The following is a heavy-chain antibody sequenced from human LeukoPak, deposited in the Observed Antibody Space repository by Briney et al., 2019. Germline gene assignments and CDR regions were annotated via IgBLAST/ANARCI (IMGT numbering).Heavy chain of an antibody. CDR3: ARKAGKMFDY. CDR2: IKQDGREK. V-gene: IGHV3-7*01. Sequence: PGGSLRLSCTASGFTFSNYWMTWVRQAPGKGMEWVADIKQDGREKYYADSVTGRFTISRDNAKNLLFLQMSSLSPEDTAVYYCARKAGKMFDYWGQGTLVTASS. D-gene: IGHD6-19*01. J-gene: IGHJ4*02. CDR1: GFTFSNYW.